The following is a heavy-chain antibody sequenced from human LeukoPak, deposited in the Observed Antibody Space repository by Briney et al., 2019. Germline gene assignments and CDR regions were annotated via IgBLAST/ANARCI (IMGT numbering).Heavy chain of an antibody. V-gene: IGHV6-1*01. CDR3: ARAISRTGYGMDV. CDR1: GDTVSSNSGA. Sequence: SQTLSLTCAVSGDTVSSNSGAWKWIRQSPSRGLEWLGRTYYRSTWYNDYAVSVKSRLTINPVTSKHQFSLQLTSVTPEDTAVYYCARAISRTGYGMDVWGQGTTVTVSS. J-gene: IGHJ6*02. CDR2: TYYRSTWYN.